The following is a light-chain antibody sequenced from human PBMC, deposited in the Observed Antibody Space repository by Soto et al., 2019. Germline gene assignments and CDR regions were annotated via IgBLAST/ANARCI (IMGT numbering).Light chain of an antibody. CDR1: QAINTY. CDR3: QQCYNTPRT. CDR2: GAT. J-gene: IGKJ1*01. V-gene: IGKV1-39*01. Sequence: DIQMTQSPSSLPASLGDRIIVTCRASQAINTYLNWYQQRPGKAPKVLIYGATTLQSGVPSRFSGSGSGTDFTLTISNLQPEDFATYFCQQCYNTPRTFGPGTKVDIK.